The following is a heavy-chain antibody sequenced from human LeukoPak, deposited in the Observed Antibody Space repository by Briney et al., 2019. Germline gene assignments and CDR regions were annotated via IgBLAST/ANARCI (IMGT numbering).Heavy chain of an antibody. CDR2: MNPNSGNT. CDR3: ARGLVGIAARRTGNFDY. J-gene: IGHJ4*02. Sequence: ASVKVSCKASGYTFTSYDINWVRQATGQGLEWMGWMNPNSGNTGYAQKFQGRVTMTRNTSISTAYMELSSLRSEDTAVYYCARGLVGIAARRTGNFDYWGQGTLVTVSS. CDR1: GYTFTSYD. D-gene: IGHD6-6*01. V-gene: IGHV1-8*01.